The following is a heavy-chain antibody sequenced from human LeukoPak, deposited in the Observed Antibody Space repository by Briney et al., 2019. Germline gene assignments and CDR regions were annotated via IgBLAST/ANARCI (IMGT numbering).Heavy chain of an antibody. J-gene: IGHJ5*02. CDR1: GYTFTSYD. V-gene: IGHV1-8*01. D-gene: IGHD3-10*01. Sequence: ASVKVSCKASGYTFTSYDINWVRQATGQGLEWMGWMNPNSGNTGYAQKFQGRVTMTRNTSISTAYMELSSLRSEDTAVYYCARGHLMVRGVIIRGCWFDPWGQGTLVTVSS. CDR2: MNPNSGNT. CDR3: ARGHLMVRGVIIRGCWFDP.